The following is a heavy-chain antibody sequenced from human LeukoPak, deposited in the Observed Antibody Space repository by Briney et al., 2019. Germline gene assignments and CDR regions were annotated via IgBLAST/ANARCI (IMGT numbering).Heavy chain of an antibody. CDR3: ARDRCSSTSCYKGYYYYYYMDV. D-gene: IGHD2-2*02. J-gene: IGHJ6*03. Sequence: SQTLSPTCTVSGGSISSGSYYWSWIRQPAGKGLEWIGRIYTSGSTNYNPSLKSRVTISVDTSKNQFSLKLSSVTAADTAVYYCARDRCSSTSCYKGYYYYYYMDVWGRGTTVTVSS. V-gene: IGHV4-61*02. CDR1: GGSISSGSYY. CDR2: IYTSGST.